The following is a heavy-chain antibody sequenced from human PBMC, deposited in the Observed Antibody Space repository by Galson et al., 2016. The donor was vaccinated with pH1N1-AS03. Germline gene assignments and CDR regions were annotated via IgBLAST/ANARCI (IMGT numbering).Heavy chain of an antibody. CDR2: TSHSGTT. V-gene: IGHV4-59*08. J-gene: IGHJ3*01. CDR3: ARQGDMNDFWSDLYHDPFDV. Sequence: SETLSLTCTVSGGFVKFTYWSWLRQSPGKGLEWLGYTSHSGTTVYNPSLESRLTISVDRSLNQFSLSLGSVTAADTAVYYCARQGDMNDFWSDLYHDPFDVWGQGTSVILSS. CDR1: GGFVKFTY. D-gene: IGHD3-3*01.